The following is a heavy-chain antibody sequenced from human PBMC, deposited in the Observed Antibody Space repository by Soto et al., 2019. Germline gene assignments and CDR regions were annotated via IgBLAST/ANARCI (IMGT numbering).Heavy chain of an antibody. J-gene: IGHJ6*03. CDR3: ASLPIFGVVNERYYYYYYMDV. Sequence: SETLSLTCTVSGGSISSSSYYWGWIRQPPGKGLEWIGSIYYSGSTYYNPSLKSRVTISVDTSKNQFSLKLSSVTAADTAVYYCASLPIFGVVNERYYYYYYMDVWGKGTTVTVSS. V-gene: IGHV4-39*01. CDR2: IYYSGST. CDR1: GGSISSSSYY. D-gene: IGHD3-3*01.